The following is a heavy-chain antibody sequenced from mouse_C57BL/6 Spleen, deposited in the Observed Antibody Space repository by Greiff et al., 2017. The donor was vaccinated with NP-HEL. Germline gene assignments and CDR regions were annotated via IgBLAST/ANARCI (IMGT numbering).Heavy chain of an antibody. CDR1: GYTFTSYW. Sequence: QVQLQQPGAELVKPGASVKLTCKASGYTFTSYWMHWVKQRPGQGLEWIGMIHPNSGSTNYNEKFKSKATLTVDKSSSTAYMQLSSLTSEDSAVYYCERENYGSSYLYTMDYWGQGTSVTVSS. D-gene: IGHD1-1*01. J-gene: IGHJ4*01. V-gene: IGHV1-64*01. CDR3: ERENYGSSYLYTMDY. CDR2: IHPNSGST.